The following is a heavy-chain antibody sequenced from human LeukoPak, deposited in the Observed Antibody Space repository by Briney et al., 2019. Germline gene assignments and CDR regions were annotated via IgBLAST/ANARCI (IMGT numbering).Heavy chain of an antibody. CDR1: GITFSSYW. D-gene: IGHD2-15*01. V-gene: IGHV3-74*01. CDR2: IRTDGGIT. Sequence: GGSLRLSCAASGITFSSYWMHWLRQAPGKGLMWVSHIRTDGGITDYADSVKGRFTISRDNAKNTLYLQMNNLRAEDTGVYYCARVPGYSFDSWGQGTLVTVSS. CDR3: ARVPGYSFDS. J-gene: IGHJ4*02.